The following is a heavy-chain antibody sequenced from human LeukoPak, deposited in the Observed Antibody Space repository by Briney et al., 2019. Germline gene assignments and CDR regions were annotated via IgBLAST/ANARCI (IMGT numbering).Heavy chain of an antibody. CDR1: GFPFISYE. D-gene: IGHD5-18*01. CDR3: ARDTYMVTWFDY. CDR2: IISRGSTI. Sequence: PWGALSLSCAASGFPFISYEMNGVRQAPGKGREGVGYIISRGSTIYYADSGKGRFNISRDNAKTSLYPQMNSLRAEDTAVYYCARDTYMVTWFDYWGQGTLVTVSS. J-gene: IGHJ4*02. V-gene: IGHV3-48*03.